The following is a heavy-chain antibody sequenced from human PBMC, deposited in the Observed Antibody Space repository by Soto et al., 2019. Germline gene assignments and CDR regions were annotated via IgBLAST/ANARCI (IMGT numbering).Heavy chain of an antibody. CDR3: ATDLFPDYADAWVTFRPADY. CDR1: GYTLTELS. V-gene: IGHV1-24*01. CDR2: FDAEDGAA. J-gene: IGHJ4*02. D-gene: IGHD3-16*02. Sequence: QVELVQSGAEVKKPGASVKVSCKVSGYTLTELSMHWVRQAPGKGLEWMGVFDAEDGAASYAQNFQGRVPMTVDPSTDTAYMEVTSLRSEDTAVYYCATDLFPDYADAWVTFRPADYWGQGTQVTVSS.